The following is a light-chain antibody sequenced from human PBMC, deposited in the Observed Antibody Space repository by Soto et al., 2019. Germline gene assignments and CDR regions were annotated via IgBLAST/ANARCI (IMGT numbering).Light chain of an antibody. V-gene: IGKV1-33*01. Sequence: DIQMTQSPSSLSASVGARVSITCQASQDIRTSLSWFQQKPGRAPKLLIYGASYLETGIPSRFRGSGSATDFTFTISSLQPEDTATYYCQHYYNLSPFTFGRGTKVDI. CDR2: GAS. CDR3: QHYYNLSPFT. J-gene: IGKJ3*01. CDR1: QDIRTS.